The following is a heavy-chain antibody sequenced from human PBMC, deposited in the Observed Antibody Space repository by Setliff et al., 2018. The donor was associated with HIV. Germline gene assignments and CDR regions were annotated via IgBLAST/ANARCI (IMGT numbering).Heavy chain of an antibody. CDR2: IFSNDEK. V-gene: IGHV2-26*01. CDR3: ARISATHYDFWSGSIDY. D-gene: IGHD3-3*01. Sequence: SGPTLVNPTAPLTLTCTVSGFSLSNARMGVSWIRQPPGKALEWLAHIFSNDEKSYSTSLKSRLTISKDTSKSQVVLTMTNMDPVDTATYYCARISATHYDFWSGSIDYWGQGTLVTVS. J-gene: IGHJ4*02. CDR1: GFSLSNARMG.